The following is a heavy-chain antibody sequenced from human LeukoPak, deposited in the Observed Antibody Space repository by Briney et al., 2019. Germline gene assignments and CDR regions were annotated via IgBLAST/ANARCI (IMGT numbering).Heavy chain of an antibody. Sequence: SETLSLTCAVYGGSFSGYYWGWIRQPPGKGLEWIGEINHSGSTNYNPSLKSRVTISVDTSKNQFSLKLSSVTAADTAVYYCARGRAGDGYNFGYFDYWGQGTLVTVSS. CDR2: INHSGST. CDR3: ARGRAGDGYNFGYFDY. J-gene: IGHJ4*02. V-gene: IGHV4-34*01. CDR1: GGSFSGYY. D-gene: IGHD5-24*01.